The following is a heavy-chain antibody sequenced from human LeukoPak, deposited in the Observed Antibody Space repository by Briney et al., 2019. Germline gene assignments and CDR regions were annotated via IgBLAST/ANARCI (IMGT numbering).Heavy chain of an antibody. J-gene: IGHJ4*02. CDR1: GDTFSSYA. D-gene: IGHD5-12*01. CDR3: AREGWLQFRYFDY. V-gene: IGHV1-69*13. Sequence: SVKVSCKASGDTFSSYAISWVRQAPGQGLEWMGGIIPIFGTANYAQKFQGRVTITADESTSTAYMELSSLRSEDTAVYYCAREGWLQFRYFDYWGQGTLVSVSS. CDR2: IIPIFGTA.